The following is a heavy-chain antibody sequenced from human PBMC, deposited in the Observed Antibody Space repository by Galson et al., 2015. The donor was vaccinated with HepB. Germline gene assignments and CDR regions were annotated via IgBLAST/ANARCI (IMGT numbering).Heavy chain of an antibody. V-gene: IGHV3-23*01. D-gene: IGHD2-15*01. CDR2: ISSRRHHT. CDR3: ATILHTGLGYFQY. J-gene: IGHJ4*02. Sequence: LTLSCPASGFMFIDYGMAWLLKAPAGPGLGWVSSISSRRHHTFSAVSARVRFTVSRETSRNTLYLHMDTVRAEDTAIDHWATILHTGLGYFQYWGRGILVTVPS. CDR1: GFMFIDYG.